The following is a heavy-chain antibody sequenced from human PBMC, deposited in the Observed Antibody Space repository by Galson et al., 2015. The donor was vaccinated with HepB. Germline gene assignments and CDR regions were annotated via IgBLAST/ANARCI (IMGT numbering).Heavy chain of an antibody. CDR3: AKNTPSSGYHGLHY. CDR1: GFTFSNYG. J-gene: IGHJ4*02. D-gene: IGHD5-12*01. V-gene: IGHV3-30*02. Sequence: SLRLSCAASGFTFSNYGVHWVRQAPGKGLEWVAYIRYDGSIKYYGDSVKGRFTISRDNSKNTLYLQMNSLRAEDTAVYYCAKNTPSSGYHGLHYGGQGTLVTVSS. CDR2: IRYDGSIK.